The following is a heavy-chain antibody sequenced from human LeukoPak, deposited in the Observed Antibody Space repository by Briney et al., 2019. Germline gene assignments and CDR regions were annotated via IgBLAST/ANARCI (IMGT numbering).Heavy chain of an antibody. J-gene: IGHJ3*02. D-gene: IGHD2-21*02. CDR2: ITSDGSST. Sequence: GGSLRLSCAGSGFTFSNYWIHWVRQPPGRGLVWVSYITSDGSSTTYADSVKGRFTVSRDNAKNTVYLQMNSLRAEDTAVYFCARERQDTVIHSGAFDIWGQGTMVTVSS. CDR3: ARERQDTVIHSGAFDI. V-gene: IGHV3-74*01. CDR1: GFTFSNYW.